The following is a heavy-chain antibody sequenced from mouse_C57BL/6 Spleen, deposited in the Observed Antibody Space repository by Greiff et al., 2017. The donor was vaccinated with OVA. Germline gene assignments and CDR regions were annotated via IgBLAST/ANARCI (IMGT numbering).Heavy chain of an antibody. V-gene: IGHV1-64*01. CDR3: ARGNYDYDGDYFDY. CDR1: GYTFTSYW. J-gene: IGHJ2*01. CDR2: IHPNSGST. Sequence: QVQLQQPGAELVKPGASVKLSCKASGYTFTSYWMHWVKQRPGQGLEWIGMIHPNSGSTNYNEKFKSKATLTVDKSSSTAYMQLSSLTSEDSAVYYCARGNYDYDGDYFDYWGQGTTLTVSS. D-gene: IGHD2-4*01.